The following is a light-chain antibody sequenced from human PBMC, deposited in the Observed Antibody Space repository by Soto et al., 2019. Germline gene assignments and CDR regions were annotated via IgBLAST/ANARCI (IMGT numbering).Light chain of an antibody. CDR1: QRVGSAY. Sequence: EIVLTQSPGTLSLSPGERATLSCRASQRVGSAYLAWYQHKPGQAPRLLIYGASSRATGIPDRISGSGSGTDFTLTISRLEPEDFAVYYCQQYGSSRWTFGQGTKVEAK. CDR3: QQYGSSRWT. CDR2: GAS. V-gene: IGKV3-20*01. J-gene: IGKJ1*01.